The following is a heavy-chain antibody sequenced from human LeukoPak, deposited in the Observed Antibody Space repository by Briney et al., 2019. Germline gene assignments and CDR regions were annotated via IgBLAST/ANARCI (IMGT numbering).Heavy chain of an antibody. CDR1: GFTFDDYA. V-gene: IGHV3-9*01. D-gene: IGHD1-26*01. Sequence: GRSLRLSCAASGFTFDDYAMHWVRQAPGKGLEWVSGISWNSGSIGYADSVKGRFTISRDNAENSLYLQMNSLRAEDTALYYCAKAYPRGSYFLLFGYYFDYWGQGTLVTVSS. CDR3: AKAYPRGSYFLLFGYYFDY. J-gene: IGHJ4*02. CDR2: ISWNSGSI.